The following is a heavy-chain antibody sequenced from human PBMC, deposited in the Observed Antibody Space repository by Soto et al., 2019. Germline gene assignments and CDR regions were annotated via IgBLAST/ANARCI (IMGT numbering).Heavy chain of an antibody. J-gene: IGHJ4*02. CDR2: IDARSNYI. V-gene: IGHV3-21*06. D-gene: IGHD1-26*01. Sequence: GGSLRLSCAASGFTFDDYTMHWVRQAPQKGLEWVSLIDARSNYIYYADSVKGRFTISRDNARNSLYLQMDSLRVEDTAVYYCVRENEMAGATSAFEYWGQGTPVTVSS. CDR1: GFTFDDYT. CDR3: VRENEMAGATSAFEY.